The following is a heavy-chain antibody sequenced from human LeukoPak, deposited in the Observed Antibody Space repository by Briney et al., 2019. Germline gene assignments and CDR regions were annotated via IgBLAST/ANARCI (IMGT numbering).Heavy chain of an antibody. CDR1: GGTFSSYA. CDR2: IIPIFGTA. D-gene: IGHD3-22*01. V-gene: IGHV1-69*05. J-gene: IGHJ4*02. CDR3: ARTYYDSSGYYSKFDY. Sequence: ASVKVSCKASGGTFSSYAISWVRQAPGQGLEWMGGIIPIFGTANYAQKFQGRVTITTDESTSTAYMELSSLRPEDTAVYYCARTYYDSSGYYSKFDYWAREPWSPSPQ.